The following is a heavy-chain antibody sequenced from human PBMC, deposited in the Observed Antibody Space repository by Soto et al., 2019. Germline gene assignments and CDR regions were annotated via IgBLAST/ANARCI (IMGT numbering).Heavy chain of an antibody. CDR1: GGSIRSYY. Sequence: QVQLQESGPGLVKPSETLSLTCAVSGGSIRSYYWTWVRQPPGKGLEWIGYIYSNGNTKYNPSLKSRVTLSVDTPKNQFSLKVGSVNAADTAVYYCARLYYVSGRPLMDVWGQGTTVTVSS. V-gene: IGHV4-59*01. CDR3: ARLYYVSGRPLMDV. D-gene: IGHD3-10*01. J-gene: IGHJ6*02. CDR2: IYSNGNT.